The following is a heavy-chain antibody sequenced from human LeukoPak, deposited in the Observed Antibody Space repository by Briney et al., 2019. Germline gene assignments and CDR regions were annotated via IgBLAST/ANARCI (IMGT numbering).Heavy chain of an antibody. CDR2: IRSKAYGGTT. D-gene: IGHD4-17*01. J-gene: IGHJ4*02. Sequence: PGGSLRLSCTASGFTFGDYAMSWFRQAPGKGLEWVGFIRSKAYGGTTEYAASVKGRFTISRDDSKSIAYLQMNSLKTGDTAVYYCTRDRVRDDYGDYLGDYWGQGTLVTVSS. V-gene: IGHV3-49*03. CDR3: TRDRVRDDYGDYLGDY. CDR1: GFTFGDYA.